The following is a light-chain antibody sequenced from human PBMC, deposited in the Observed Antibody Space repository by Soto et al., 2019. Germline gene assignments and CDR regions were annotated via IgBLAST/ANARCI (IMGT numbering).Light chain of an antibody. CDR2: VAS. J-gene: IGKJ4*01. CDR3: QQSSSTPQT. Sequence: DIQMTQSPSSLSASVGDRVTITGRASQSSSTYLSWYQQKPGKAPKLLINVASTLQSGVPSRFSGSGSGTDFTLAISSLQPEDFATYYCQQSSSTPQTFGGGTRVEIK. V-gene: IGKV1-39*01. CDR1: QSSSTY.